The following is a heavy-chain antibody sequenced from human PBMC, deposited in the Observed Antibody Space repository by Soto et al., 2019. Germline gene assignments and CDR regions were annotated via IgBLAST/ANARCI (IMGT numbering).Heavy chain of an antibody. CDR3: AREANYDSSGYWDY. D-gene: IGHD3-22*01. CDR2: IYYSGST. V-gene: IGHV4-30-4*01. J-gene: IGHJ4*02. CDR1: GGSISSGDYY. Sequence: SETLSLTCTVSGGSISSGDYYWSWIRQPPGKGLEWIGYIYYSGSTYYNPSLKSRVTISVDTSKNQFSLKLSSVTAADTAVYYCAREANYDSSGYWDYWGQGTLVTVSS.